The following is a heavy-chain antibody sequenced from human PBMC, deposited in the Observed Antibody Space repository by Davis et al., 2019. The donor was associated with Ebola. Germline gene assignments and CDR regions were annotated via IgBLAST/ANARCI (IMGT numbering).Heavy chain of an antibody. D-gene: IGHD3-22*01. CDR1: GFSFSDST. V-gene: IGHV3-73*01. J-gene: IGHJ5*02. Sequence: GESLKISCAASGFSFSDSTIHWVRQAPGKGLEWVGRIRSKSSTNATAYAASVQGRFTISRDDSKKTADLQMNGRKIEDTAIYYCTTTMKTSWFDPWGHGSLVTVSS. CDR3: TTTMKTSWFDP. CDR2: IRSKSSTNAT.